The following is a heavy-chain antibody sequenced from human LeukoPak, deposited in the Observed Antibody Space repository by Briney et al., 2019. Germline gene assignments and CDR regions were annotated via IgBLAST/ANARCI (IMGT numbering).Heavy chain of an antibody. CDR2: VYNSGGT. CDR1: GGSISSYY. J-gene: IGHJ4*02. D-gene: IGHD1-26*01. Sequence: SETLPLTCTVSGGSISSYYWSWIRQPPGKGLEWIGYVYNSGGTNYNPSLKSRVTISIDTSKNQFSLKLSSVTAADTAVYYCARHGGSYSFDFWGQGTLVTVSS. V-gene: IGHV4-59*08. CDR3: ARHGGSYSFDF.